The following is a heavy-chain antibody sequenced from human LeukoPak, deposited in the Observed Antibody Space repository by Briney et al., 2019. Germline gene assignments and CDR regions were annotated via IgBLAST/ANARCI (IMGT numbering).Heavy chain of an antibody. CDR1: GYSISSGYY. V-gene: IGHV4-38-2*02. Sequence: SETLSLTCTVSGYSISSGYYWGWIRQPPGKGLEWIGSIYHSGSTYYNPSLKSRVTISVDTSKNQFSLKLSSVTAADTAVYYCARSSTRGSDWGQGTLVTVSS. CDR3: ARSSTRGSD. D-gene: IGHD5/OR15-5a*01. CDR2: IYHSGST. J-gene: IGHJ4*02.